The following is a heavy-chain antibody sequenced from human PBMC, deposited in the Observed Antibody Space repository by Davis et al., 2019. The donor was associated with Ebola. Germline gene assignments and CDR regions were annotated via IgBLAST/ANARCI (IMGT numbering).Heavy chain of an antibody. D-gene: IGHD3-3*01. J-gene: IGHJ4*02. V-gene: IGHV3-74*01. CDR2: INSDGSST. CDR3: ARAGTNDFWSGYYLDY. Sequence: HTGGSLRLFCPVPGFTFSSHWMHWVRQTPGKGLVWVSRINSDGSSTSYAVSVKGRFTISRDNAKNSLYLQMNSLRAEDTAVYYCARAGTNDFWSGYYLDYWGQGTLVTVSS. CDR1: GFTFSSHW.